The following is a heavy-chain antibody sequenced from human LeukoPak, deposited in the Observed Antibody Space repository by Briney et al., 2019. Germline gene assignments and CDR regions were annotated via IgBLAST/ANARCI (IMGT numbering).Heavy chain of an antibody. Sequence: ASVKVSCKASGYTFTSYYMHWVRQAPGQGLEWMGMINPSGGSTSYAQKFQGRVTMTRDTSTSTVYMELGSLRSEDTAVYYCAAADYYGSGSYSHAFDIWGQGTMVTVSS. CDR3: AAADYYGSGSYSHAFDI. D-gene: IGHD3-10*01. V-gene: IGHV1-46*01. CDR2: INPSGGST. J-gene: IGHJ3*02. CDR1: GYTFTSYY.